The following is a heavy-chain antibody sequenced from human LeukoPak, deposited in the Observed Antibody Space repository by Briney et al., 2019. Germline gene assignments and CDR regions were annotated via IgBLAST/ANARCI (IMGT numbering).Heavy chain of an antibody. Sequence: TSETLSLTCTVSGDSIRRDNYYWSWIRQPPGKGLEWIGEINHSGSTNYNPSLKSRVTISVDTSKKQFSLKLSSVTAADTAVYYCVTYYFDSSGPKKNYWGQGTLVTVSS. D-gene: IGHD3-22*01. V-gene: IGHV4-34*01. CDR1: GDSIRRDNYY. CDR2: INHSGST. CDR3: VTYYFDSSGPKKNY. J-gene: IGHJ4*02.